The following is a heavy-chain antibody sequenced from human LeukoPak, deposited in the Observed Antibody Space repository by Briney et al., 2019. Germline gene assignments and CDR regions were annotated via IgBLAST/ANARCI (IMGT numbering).Heavy chain of an antibody. D-gene: IGHD5-12*01. V-gene: IGHV3-30-3*01. CDR1: GFTFSSYA. Sequence: GGSLRLSCAASGFTFSSYAMHWVRQAPGKGLEWVAVISYDGSNKYYADSVKGRFTISRDNSKNTLYLQMNSLRAEDTAVYYCARGNFGYSGYDYGDYEDYWVQGTLVTVSS. CDR2: ISYDGSNK. CDR3: ARGNFGYSGYDYGDYEDY. J-gene: IGHJ4*02.